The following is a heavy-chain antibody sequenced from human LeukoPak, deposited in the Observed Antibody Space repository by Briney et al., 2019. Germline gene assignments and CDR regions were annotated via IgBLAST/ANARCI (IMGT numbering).Heavy chain of an antibody. D-gene: IGHD3-22*01. V-gene: IGHV3-11*05. CDR1: GFTVSDYY. J-gene: IGHJ4*02. Sequence: PGGSLRLSCAASGFTVSDYYMSWIRQAPGKGLEWVSYISSRSSHTNYADSVKGRFTISRDNAKNSLYLQMNSLRAEDTAVYYCAKDLYYDSSGYTFDYWGQGTLVTVSS. CDR3: AKDLYYDSSGYTFDY. CDR2: ISSRSSHT.